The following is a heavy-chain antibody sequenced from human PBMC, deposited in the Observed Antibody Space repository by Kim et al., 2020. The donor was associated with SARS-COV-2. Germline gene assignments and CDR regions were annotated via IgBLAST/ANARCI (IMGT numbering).Heavy chain of an antibody. CDR1: GFTFSSYE. J-gene: IGHJ4*02. V-gene: IGHV3-48*03. Sequence: GGSLRLSCAASGFTFSSYEMNWVRQAPGKGLEWVSYISSSGSTIYYADSVKGRFTISRDNAKNSLYLQMNSLRAEDTAVYYCARGWKMVRGVIINDYWGQGTLVTVCS. D-gene: IGHD3-10*01. CDR3: ARGWKMVRGVIINDY. CDR2: ISSSGSTI.